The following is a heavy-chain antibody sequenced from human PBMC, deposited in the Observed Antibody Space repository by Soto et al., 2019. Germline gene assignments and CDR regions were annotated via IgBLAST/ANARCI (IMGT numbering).Heavy chain of an antibody. CDR2: INHSGST. V-gene: IGHV4-34*01. J-gene: IGHJ4*02. CDR3: ARAEGTLAAAGMGYYFDY. D-gene: IGHD6-13*01. Sequence: QVQLQQWGAGLLKSSKTLSLTCAVYGGSFSGYYWSWIRQPPGKGLEWIGEINHSGSTNYNPSLKCRVTISVDTSKNQFSLKLRSVTAADTAVYYCARAEGTLAAAGMGYYFDYWGQGTLVTVSS. CDR1: GGSFSGYY.